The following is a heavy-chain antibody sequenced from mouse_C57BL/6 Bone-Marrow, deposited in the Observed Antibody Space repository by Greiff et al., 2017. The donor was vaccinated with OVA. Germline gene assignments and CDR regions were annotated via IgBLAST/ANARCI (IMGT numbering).Heavy chain of an antibody. CDR2: IDPSDSYT. D-gene: IGHD4-1*01. CDR3: ARRSGLGFDY. V-gene: IGHV1-59*01. CDR1: GYTFTSYW. J-gene: IGHJ2*01. Sequence: QVQLQQPGAELVRPRTSVKLSCKASGYTFTSYWMHWVKQRPGQGLEWIGVIDPSDSYTNYNQKFKGKATLTVDTSSSTAYMQLSSLTSEDSAVYYCARRSGLGFDYWGQGTTLTVSS.